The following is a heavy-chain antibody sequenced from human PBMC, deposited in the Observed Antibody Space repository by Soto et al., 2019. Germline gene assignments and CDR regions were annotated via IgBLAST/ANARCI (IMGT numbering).Heavy chain of an antibody. CDR1: GGSISSGDYY. Sequence: SETLSLTCTVSGGSISSGDYYWSWIRQPPGKGLEWIGYIYYSGSTYYNPSLKSRVTISVDTSKNQFSLKLSSVTAADTAVYYCARDNILGIWAGGMDVWRQGTTVTVSS. CDR2: IYYSGST. D-gene: IGHD3-16*01. CDR3: ARDNILGIWAGGMDV. J-gene: IGHJ6*02. V-gene: IGHV4-30-4*01.